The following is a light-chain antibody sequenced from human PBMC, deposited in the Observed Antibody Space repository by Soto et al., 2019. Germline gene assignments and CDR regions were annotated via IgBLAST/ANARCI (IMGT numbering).Light chain of an antibody. J-gene: IGKJ1*01. CDR2: KAS. V-gene: IGKV1-5*03. Sequence: DIQMTQSPSTLSGSVGDRVTITCRASQTISSWLAWYQQKPGKAPKLLIYKASTLKRGVPSRFSGSGSGTEFTLTISSLQPDDFATYYCQQYNGYSTWTFGQGTKVDIK. CDR1: QTISSW. CDR3: QQYNGYSTWT.